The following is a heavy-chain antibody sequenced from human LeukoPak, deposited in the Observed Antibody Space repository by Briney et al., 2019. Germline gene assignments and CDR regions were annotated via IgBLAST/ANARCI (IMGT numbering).Heavy chain of an antibody. J-gene: IGHJ3*02. CDR1: GFTFSSYS. CDR2: ISSSSSYI. CDR3: ARDETAAAGTGAFDI. Sequence: GGSLRLSCTASGFTFSSYSINWVRQAPGKGLEWVSSISSSSSYIYYADSVKGRFTISRDNAKNSLYLQMNSLRAEDTAVYYCARDETAAAGTGAFDIWGQGTMVTVSS. V-gene: IGHV3-21*01. D-gene: IGHD6-13*01.